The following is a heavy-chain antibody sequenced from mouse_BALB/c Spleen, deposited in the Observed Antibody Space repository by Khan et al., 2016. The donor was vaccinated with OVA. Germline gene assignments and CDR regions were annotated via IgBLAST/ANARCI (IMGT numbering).Heavy chain of an antibody. CDR1: GFTFNSYG. Sequence: EVELVESGGGLVQPGRSQKLSCAASGFTFNSYGMHWVRQAPEKGLEWVAYISGDSNTIYYADTVKGRFTISRDNPKNTMFLQMTSLMSEDTAMDYCATSYVYGYYFDYWGPGTTLTVS. J-gene: IGHJ2*01. D-gene: IGHD1-1*01. CDR3: ATSYVYGYYFDY. V-gene: IGHV5-17*02. CDR2: ISGDSNTI.